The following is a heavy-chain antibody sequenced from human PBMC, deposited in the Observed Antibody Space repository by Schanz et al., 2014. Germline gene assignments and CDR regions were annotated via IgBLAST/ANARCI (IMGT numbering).Heavy chain of an antibody. CDR3: ARGGFFDSTSFDS. CDR1: GYTFTSYY. J-gene: IGHJ4*02. D-gene: IGHD2-2*01. CDR2: INPSGGST. Sequence: QVQLVQSGAEVKKPGASVKVSCKASGYTFTSYYMHWVRQAPGQGLEWMGIINPSGGSTSYAQKYEGRVTMTRDTSTSTVYMELSILISEDTAVYYCARGGFFDSTSFDSWGQGTLVTVSS. V-gene: IGHV1-46*03.